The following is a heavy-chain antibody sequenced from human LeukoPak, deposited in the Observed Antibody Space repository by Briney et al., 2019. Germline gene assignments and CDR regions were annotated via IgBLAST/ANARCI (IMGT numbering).Heavy chain of an antibody. V-gene: IGHV4-59*08. D-gene: IGHD3/OR15-3a*01. Sequence: PSETLSLTCTVSGGSISSYYWNWIRQPPGKGLEWIGYIHYSGSTNYNPSLKSRVTISVDTSKNQFSLRLTSVTAADTAVYYCARQTGSGLFILPGGQGTLVTVSS. CDR2: IHYSGST. CDR1: GGSISSYY. J-gene: IGHJ4*02. CDR3: ARQTGSGLFILP.